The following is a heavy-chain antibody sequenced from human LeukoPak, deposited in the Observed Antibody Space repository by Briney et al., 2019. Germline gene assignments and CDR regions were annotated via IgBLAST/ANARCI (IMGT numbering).Heavy chain of an antibody. CDR2: ISSTGSYI. CDR1: GFTFSTYS. J-gene: IGHJ4*02. CDR3: AREPVTGSVY. V-gene: IGHV3-21*01. Sequence: GGSLRLSCAASGFTFSTYSMNWVRQAPGKGLEWVSSISSTGSYIYYADSVKGRFIVSRDNAKNSLYLQMNSLRGEDTAVYYCAREPVTGSVYWGQGPLVTVSS. D-gene: IGHD4-17*01.